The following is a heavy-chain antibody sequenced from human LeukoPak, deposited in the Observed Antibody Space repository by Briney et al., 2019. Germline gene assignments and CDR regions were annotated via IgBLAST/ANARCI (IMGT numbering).Heavy chain of an antibody. CDR1: GFTFSSYA. CDR2: VGGGGGST. CDR3: ANFPSAYYYDSSGHEAQDYFDY. Sequence: GGSLRLSCAASGFTFSSYAMSWLGQAPGQGLEWVFAVGGGGGSTYYADSVKGRFTISRDNSKNTLYLQMNSLRAEDTAVYYCANFPSAYYYDSSGHEAQDYFDYWGQGTLVTVSS. J-gene: IGHJ4*02. V-gene: IGHV3-23*01. D-gene: IGHD3-22*01.